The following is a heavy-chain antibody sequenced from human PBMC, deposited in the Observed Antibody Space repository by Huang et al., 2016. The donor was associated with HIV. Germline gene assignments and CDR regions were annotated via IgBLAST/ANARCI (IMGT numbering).Heavy chain of an antibody. CDR1: GYTFSSHA. D-gene: IGHD3-3*01. Sequence: QVQLVQSGAEVKKPGTSVKVSCKTSGYTFSSHALHWLRQAHGQRPEWMGWINGGNCYTKYSQKFQGRVTITSDTSANIGYMELNSLLSEDTAVYYCARDPLDIRRHFDFWGQGSLVTVSS. J-gene: IGHJ4*02. V-gene: IGHV1-3*01. CDR3: ARDPLDIRRHFDF. CDR2: INGGNCYT.